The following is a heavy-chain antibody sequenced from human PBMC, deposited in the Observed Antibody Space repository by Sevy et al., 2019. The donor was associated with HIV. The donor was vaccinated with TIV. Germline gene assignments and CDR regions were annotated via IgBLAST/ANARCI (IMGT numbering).Heavy chain of an antibody. CDR1: GYTFTGYY. CDR3: ARDLIAAAGTGGYYYYGMDV. V-gene: IGHV1-2*06. J-gene: IGHJ6*02. D-gene: IGHD6-13*01. CDR2: INPNSGGT. Sequence: ASVKVSCKASGYTFTGYYMHWVRQAPGQGLEWMGRINPNSGGTNYAQKFQGRVTMTRDTSISTAYMELSRLRSDDTAVYYCARDLIAAAGTGGYYYYGMDVWGQGTTVTVSS.